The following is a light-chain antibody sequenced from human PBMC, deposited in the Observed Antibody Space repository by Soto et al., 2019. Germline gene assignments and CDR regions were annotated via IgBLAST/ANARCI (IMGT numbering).Light chain of an antibody. CDR1: SSDVGGYGY. J-gene: IGLJ2*01. CDR2: EVN. V-gene: IGLV2-14*01. Sequence: QSALTQPASVSGSPEQSITISCTGTSSDVGGYGYVSWYQHHPGKAPKLIIYEVNNRPSGVSHRFSGSKSGSTASLTISGLQAEDEADYYCTSYTASDTLIFGGGTKLTVL. CDR3: TSYTASDTLI.